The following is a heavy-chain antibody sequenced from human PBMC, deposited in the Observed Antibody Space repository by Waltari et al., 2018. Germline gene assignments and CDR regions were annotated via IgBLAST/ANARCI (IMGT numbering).Heavy chain of an antibody. CDR2: LRNTGGT. V-gene: IGHV4-59*08. CDR1: DDFLRDDH. CDR3: ARLPRKYYDSIGWGFFDQ. Sequence: HVQLQESGPGLAKPSETLSLTCTVSDDFLRDDHWTWIRQAPGKGLEWIAYLRNTGGTKCTPSLESRVTVSAVTSKKQFSLRLTSVTAADTAVYYCARLPRKYYDSIGWGFFDQWGQGILVTVSS. J-gene: IGHJ4*02. D-gene: IGHD3-22*01.